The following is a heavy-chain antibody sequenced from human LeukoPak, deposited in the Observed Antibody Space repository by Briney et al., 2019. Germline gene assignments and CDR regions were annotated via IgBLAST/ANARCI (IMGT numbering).Heavy chain of an antibody. D-gene: IGHD6-19*01. Sequence: PGGSLRLSCAASGFTFSDYAMNWVRQAPGKGLEWLSFISTTSDAMYYADSVKGRLTVSRDNAKNSLFLQMHSLRAEDTAIYYCTRDDAVGGGYLDSWGQGALVTVSS. CDR3: TRDDAVGGGYLDS. CDR1: GFTFSDYA. J-gene: IGHJ4*02. V-gene: IGHV3-48*01. CDR2: ISTTSDAM.